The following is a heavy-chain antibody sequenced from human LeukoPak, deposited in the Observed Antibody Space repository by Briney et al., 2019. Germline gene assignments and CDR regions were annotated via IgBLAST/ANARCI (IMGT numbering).Heavy chain of an antibody. D-gene: IGHD1-1*01. J-gene: IGHJ4*02. Sequence: SEALSLTCSVSGGSISSSTYYWGWIRQPPGKGLEWIGRIYTSGSTNYNPSLKSRVTMSVDTSKNQFSLKLSSVTAADTAVYYCARDPRRTGIGEYYFDYWGQGTLVTVSS. CDR1: GGSISSSTYY. CDR3: ARDPRRTGIGEYYFDY. CDR2: IYTSGST. V-gene: IGHV4-39*07.